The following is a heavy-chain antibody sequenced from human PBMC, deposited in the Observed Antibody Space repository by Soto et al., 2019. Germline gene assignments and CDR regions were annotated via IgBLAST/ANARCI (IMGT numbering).Heavy chain of an antibody. J-gene: IGHJ4*02. V-gene: IGHV3-21*01. CDR2: ISSTTNYI. Sequence: PVGSLRLSCAASGFTFTRYSMNWVRQAPGKGLEWVSSISSTTNYIYYADSMKGRFTVSRDNAKNSVYLEMNSLSAEDTALYYCARESEDLTSNFDYWGQGTLVTVS. CDR1: GFTFTRYS. CDR3: ARESEDLTSNFDY.